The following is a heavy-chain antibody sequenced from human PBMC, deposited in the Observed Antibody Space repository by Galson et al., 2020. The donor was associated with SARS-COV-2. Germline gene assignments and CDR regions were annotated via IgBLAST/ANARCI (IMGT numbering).Heavy chain of an antibody. D-gene: IGHD6-13*01. J-gene: IGHJ4*02. V-gene: IGHV4-30-4*08. CDR2: IYYSGST. Sequence: SETLSLTCTVSGGSISSGDYYWSWIRQPPGKGLEWIGYIYYSGSTYYNPSLKSRVTISVDTSKNQFSLKLSSVTAADTAVYYCARGRSSTFFDYWGQGTLVTVSS. CDR1: GGSISSGDYY. CDR3: ARGRSSTFFDY.